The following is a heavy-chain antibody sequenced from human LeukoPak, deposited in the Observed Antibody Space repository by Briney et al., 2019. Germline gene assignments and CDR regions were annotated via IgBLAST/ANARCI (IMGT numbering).Heavy chain of an antibody. J-gene: IGHJ4*02. CDR1: GYTFTGYF. CDR2: INPDSGGT. V-gene: IGHV1-2*02. Sequence: ASVKVSCKASGYTFTGYFIHWVRQAPGQGLEWMGWINPDSGGTNNAQKFQGRVTMTRDTSISTAYMELSRLRSDDSAMYYCARDRSSSFDLNDYWGQGTLVTVSS. CDR3: ARDRSSSFDLNDY. D-gene: IGHD6-13*01.